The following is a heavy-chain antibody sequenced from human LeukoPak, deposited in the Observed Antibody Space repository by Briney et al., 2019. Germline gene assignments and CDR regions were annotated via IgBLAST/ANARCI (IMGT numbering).Heavy chain of an antibody. Sequence: SETLSLTCTVSGGSISSSGYYWGWIRQPPGKGLEWIASIYYSGSTYYNPSLKSRVTISVDTSKNQPSLKLSSLTAADTAVYDCARHEYSGSYYGLSWFDPWGQGTLVTVSS. J-gene: IGHJ5*02. CDR2: IYYSGST. CDR3: ARHEYSGSYYGLSWFDP. CDR1: GGSISSSGYY. D-gene: IGHD1-26*01. V-gene: IGHV4-39*01.